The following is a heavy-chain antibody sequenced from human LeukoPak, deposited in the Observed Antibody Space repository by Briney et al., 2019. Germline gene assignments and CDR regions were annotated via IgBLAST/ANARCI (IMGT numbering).Heavy chain of an antibody. CDR2: ISGSGGST. V-gene: IGHV3-23*01. Sequence: PGGSLRLSCAASGFTFSSYAMSWVRQAPGKGLEWVSVISGSGGSTYYADSVKGRFTISRDNSKNTLYLQMNSLRAEDTAVYYCAKGIQLWFSAFDIWGQGTMVTVSS. D-gene: IGHD5-18*01. CDR3: AKGIQLWFSAFDI. J-gene: IGHJ3*02. CDR1: GFTFSSYA.